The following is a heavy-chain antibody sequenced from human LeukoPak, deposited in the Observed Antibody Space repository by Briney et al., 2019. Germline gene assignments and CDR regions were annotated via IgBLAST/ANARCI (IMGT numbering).Heavy chain of an antibody. CDR1: GGSISSGGYY. D-gene: IGHD1-26*01. CDR3: ARDLESGGAAFDI. V-gene: IGHV4-31*03. CDR2: IYYSGST. J-gene: IGHJ3*02. Sequence: PSETLSLTCTVSGGSISSGGYYWSWIRQHPGKGLEWIGYIYYSGSTYYNPSLKSRVTISVDTSKNQFSLKLSSVTAADTAVYYCARDLESGGAAFDIWGQGTMVTVSS.